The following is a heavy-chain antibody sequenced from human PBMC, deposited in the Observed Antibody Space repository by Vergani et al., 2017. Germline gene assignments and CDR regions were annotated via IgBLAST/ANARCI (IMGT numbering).Heavy chain of an antibody. Sequence: QVQLQESGPGLVKPSQTLSLTCSVSGDSISSGVYYWNWIRQPPGKGLEWIGYIYSTGSTHHNPSLRRRINMSVDTSKNQFSLKLNSVTAADTAMYYWARMGGYDEGDALRIGYFDSWGPGILVTVSS. CDR1: GDSISSGVYY. D-gene: IGHD3-22*01. CDR2: IYSTGST. J-gene: IGHJ4*02. V-gene: IGHV4-31*03. CDR3: ARMGGYDEGDALRIGYFDS.